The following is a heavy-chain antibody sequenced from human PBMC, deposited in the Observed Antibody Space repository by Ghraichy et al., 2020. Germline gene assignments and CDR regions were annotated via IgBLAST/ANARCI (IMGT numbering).Heavy chain of an antibody. CDR3: AKGEDGSPDY. Sequence: SLRLSCAASGFTFSRYGIHWVRQAPGKGLEWVALITSDEKTKSCADSVKGRFTISSDNSKNTIFLQMNRLRTEETGVYYCAKGEDGSPDYWGQGTLV. V-gene: IGHV3-30*18. D-gene: IGHD1-26*01. CDR1: GFTFSRYG. CDR2: ITSDEKTK. J-gene: IGHJ4*02.